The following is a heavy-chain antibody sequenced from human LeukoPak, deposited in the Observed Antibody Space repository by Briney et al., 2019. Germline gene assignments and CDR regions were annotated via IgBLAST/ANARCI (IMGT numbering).Heavy chain of an antibody. J-gene: IGHJ4*02. CDR1: GFTFSDYY. D-gene: IGHD6-13*01. CDR2: ISYDGSNK. V-gene: IGHV3-30*18. CDR3: AKDRDSSWYYFDY. Sequence: GGSLRLSCAASGFTFSDYYMSWIRQAPGKGLEWVAVISYDGSNKYYADSVKGRFTISRDNSKNTLYLQMNSLRAEDTAVYYCAKDRDSSWYYFDYWGQGTLVTVSS.